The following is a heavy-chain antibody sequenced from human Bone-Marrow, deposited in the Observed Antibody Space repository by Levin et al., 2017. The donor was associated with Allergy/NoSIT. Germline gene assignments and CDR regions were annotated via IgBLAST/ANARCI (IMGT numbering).Heavy chain of an antibody. CDR1: GFTLSTNY. CDR2: IYTAGAT. D-gene: IGHD3-10*01. J-gene: IGHJ3*02. V-gene: IGHV3-53*01. CDR3: ARDWPFGSGPYDAFDI. Sequence: GGSLRLSCTASGFTLSTNYMSWVRQAPGKGLEWVSLIYTAGATYYADSVKGRFTISRDNSKNTLFLQMNSLGADDTAVYFCARDWPFGSGPYDAFDIWGPGTMVTVSS.